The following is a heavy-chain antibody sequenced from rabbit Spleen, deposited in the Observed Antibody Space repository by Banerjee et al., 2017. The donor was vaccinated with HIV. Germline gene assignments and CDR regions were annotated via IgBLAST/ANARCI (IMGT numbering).Heavy chain of an antibody. CDR2: INAVTGKA. V-gene: IGHV1S40*01. J-gene: IGHJ4*01. Sequence: QSLEESGGGLVKPEGSLTLTCKASGFPFSNKAVMCWVRQAPGKGLEWIACINAVTGKAVYASWAKGRFTFSKTSSTTVTLQMTSLTAADTATYFCARSRYYDYDYSGHDFAIPNNLWGPGTLVTVS. D-gene: IGHD6-1*01. CDR1: GFPFSNKAV. CDR3: ARSRYYDYDYSGHDFAIPNNL.